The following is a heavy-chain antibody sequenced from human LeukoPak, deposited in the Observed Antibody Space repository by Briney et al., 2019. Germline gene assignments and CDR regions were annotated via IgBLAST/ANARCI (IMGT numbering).Heavy chain of an antibody. D-gene: IGHD2-15*01. Sequence: SETLSLTCAVYGGSFSGYYWSWIRQPAGKGLEWIGRIYTSGSTNYNPSLKSRVTISVDTSKNQFSLKLSSVTAADTAVYYCARDRPYCSGGSCYSWGYYYYMDVWGKGTTVTISS. J-gene: IGHJ6*03. CDR1: GGSFSGYY. V-gene: IGHV4-4*07. CDR2: IYTSGST. CDR3: ARDRPYCSGGSCYSWGYYYYMDV.